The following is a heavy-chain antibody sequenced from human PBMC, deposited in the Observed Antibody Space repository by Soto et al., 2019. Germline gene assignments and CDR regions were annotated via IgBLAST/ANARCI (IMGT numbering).Heavy chain of an antibody. CDR3: ARDQFGHYDIFGTYYYYGMDV. CDR2: IYYSGST. Sequence: XATLSLTCTVSGGSISSYYWSGIRQPPGKGLEWIGYIYYSGSTNYNPSLKSRVTISVDTSKNQFSLKLSSVTAADTAVYYCARDQFGHYDIFGTYYYYGMDVWGQGTTVTVSS. V-gene: IGHV4-59*01. J-gene: IGHJ6*02. CDR1: GGSISSYY. D-gene: IGHD3-9*01.